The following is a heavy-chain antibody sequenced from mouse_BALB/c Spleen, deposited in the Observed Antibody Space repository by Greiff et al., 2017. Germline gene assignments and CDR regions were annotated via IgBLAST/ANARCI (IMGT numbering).Heavy chain of an antibody. D-gene: IGHD2-4*01. CDR1: GYTFTSYT. CDR2: INPSSGYT. Sequence: QVQLQQSAAELARPGASVKMSCKASGYTFTSYTMHWVKQRPGQGLEWIGYINPSSGYTEYNQKFKDKTTLTADKSSSTAYMQLSSLTSEDSAVYYCARSTMIYYAMDYWGQGTSVTVSS. V-gene: IGHV1-4*02. CDR3: ARSTMIYYAMDY. J-gene: IGHJ4*01.